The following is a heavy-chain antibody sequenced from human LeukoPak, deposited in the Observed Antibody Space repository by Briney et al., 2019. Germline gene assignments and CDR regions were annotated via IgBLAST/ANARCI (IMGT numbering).Heavy chain of an antibody. CDR3: AYEGMLVRGAPDAFDI. CDR2: IRYDRSNK. J-gene: IGHJ3*02. Sequence: PGGSLRLSCAASGFTFSSYAMSWVRQAPGKGLEWVAFIRYDRSNKYYADSVKGRFTISRDNSKNTLYLQMNSLRAEDTAVYYCAYEGMLVRGAPDAFDIWGQGTMVTVSS. D-gene: IGHD3-10*01. V-gene: IGHV3-30*02. CDR1: GFTFSSYA.